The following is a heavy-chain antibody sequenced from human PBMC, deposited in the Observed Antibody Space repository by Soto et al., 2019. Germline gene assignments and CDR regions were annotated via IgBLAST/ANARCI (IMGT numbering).Heavy chain of an antibody. V-gene: IGHV4-4*07. J-gene: IGHJ4*02. CDR2: VYITGST. Sequence: QVQLQESGPGLVKPSETLSLTCTVSGGSIGGYYWNWIRQSAGRGLEWIGRVYITGSTNYNPSLKSRGTMSVDSSNNQFSLRLNSVTAADTAIYYCARNPSGMLTDNVYFDFWGRGSLVTVSS. CDR3: ARNPSGMLTDNVYFDF. D-gene: IGHD3-10*01. CDR1: GGSIGGYY.